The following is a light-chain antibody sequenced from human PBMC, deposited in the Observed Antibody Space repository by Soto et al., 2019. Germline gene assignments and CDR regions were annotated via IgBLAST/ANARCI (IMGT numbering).Light chain of an antibody. CDR3: QSFDSSLNGWV. V-gene: IGLV1-40*01. J-gene: IGLJ3*02. Sequence: QSVLTQPPSVSGAPGQRVTISCTGSSSNIGAGHDAHWYQQVPGTAPKLLVSGNTNRPSGVPDRFSGSNSGTSASLAITGLQAEDEADYYCQSFDSSLNGWVFGGGTKLTVL. CDR2: GNT. CDR1: SSNIGAGHD.